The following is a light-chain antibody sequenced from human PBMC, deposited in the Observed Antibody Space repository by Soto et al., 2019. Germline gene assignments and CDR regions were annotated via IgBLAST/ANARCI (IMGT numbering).Light chain of an antibody. Sequence: EIVMTQSPATLSVSPGERATLSCRASQSVSSNLAWYQQNPGQAPRLLIYGASTRATGIPARFSGSGSGTEFTLTISSLQSEDFAVYYCQQYNNWPPRYTFGQGTKLEIK. CDR2: GAS. CDR1: QSVSSN. V-gene: IGKV3-15*01. J-gene: IGKJ2*01. CDR3: QQYNNWPPRYT.